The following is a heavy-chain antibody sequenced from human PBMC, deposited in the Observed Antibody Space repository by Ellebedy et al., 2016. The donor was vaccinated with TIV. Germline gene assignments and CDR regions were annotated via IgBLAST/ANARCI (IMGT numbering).Heavy chain of an antibody. V-gene: IGHV3-23*01. CDR2: ISNTGTRR. D-gene: IGHD5-18*01. Sequence: GESLKISCPAPGFSFHSYALPWVRQAPGQGLEWVSTISNTGTRRYYAASVEGRFTISRVNSKSTVDLQMNSLRAADTAVYFCAKDRTPGDGYWVFDYWGQGTLVTVSS. CDR3: AKDRTPGDGYWVFDY. J-gene: IGHJ4*02. CDR1: GFSFHSYA.